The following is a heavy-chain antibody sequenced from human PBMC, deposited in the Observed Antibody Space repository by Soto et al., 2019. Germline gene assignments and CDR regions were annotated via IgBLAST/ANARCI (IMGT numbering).Heavy chain of an antibody. CDR3: ARVFEGANYYYYYGMDV. D-gene: IGHD1-26*01. CDR1: GYTFTSYG. Sequence: GASVKVSCKASGYTFTSYGISWVRQAPGQGLEWMGWISAYNGNTNYAQKLQGRVTMTTDTSTSTAYMELRSLRSDDTAVYYCARVFEGANYYYYYGMDVWGQGTTVTVSS. CDR2: ISAYNGNT. J-gene: IGHJ6*02. V-gene: IGHV1-18*04.